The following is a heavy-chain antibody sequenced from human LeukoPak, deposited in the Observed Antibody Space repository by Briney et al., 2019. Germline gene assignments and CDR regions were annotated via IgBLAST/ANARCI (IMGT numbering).Heavy chain of an antibody. Sequence: SQTLSLTCTVSGGSISSGDYYWSWIRQPPGKGLEWIGYIYYSGSTYYNPSLKSRVTISVDTSKNQFSLKLSSVTAADTAVYYCASHYGSGSYLGDWWYFDLWGRGTLVTVSS. CDR3: ASHYGSGSYLGDWWYFDL. D-gene: IGHD3-10*01. J-gene: IGHJ2*01. CDR2: IYYSGST. CDR1: GGSISSGDYY. V-gene: IGHV4-30-4*01.